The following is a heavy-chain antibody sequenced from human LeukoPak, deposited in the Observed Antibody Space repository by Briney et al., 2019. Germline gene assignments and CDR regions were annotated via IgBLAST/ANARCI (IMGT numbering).Heavy chain of an antibody. CDR1: GGSFSGYY. Sequence: SETLSLTCAVYGGSFSGYYWSWTRRPPGKGLEWIGEINHSGSTNYNPSLKSRVTISVDTSKNQFSLKLSSVTAADTAVYYCARRTRGYSYGPYYYGMDVWGQGTTVTVSS. J-gene: IGHJ6*02. CDR3: ARRTRGYSYGPYYYGMDV. D-gene: IGHD5-18*01. V-gene: IGHV4-34*01. CDR2: INHSGST.